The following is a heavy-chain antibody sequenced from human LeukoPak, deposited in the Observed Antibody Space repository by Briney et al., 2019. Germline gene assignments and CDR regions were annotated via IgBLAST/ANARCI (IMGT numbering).Heavy chain of an antibody. CDR2: ISSNGGST. V-gene: IGHV3-64*04. J-gene: IGHJ3*01. CDR1: GFTFSSYA. D-gene: IGHD1-14*01. Sequence: PGGSLRLSCSASGFTFSSYAMHWVRQAPGKGLEYVSAISSNGGSTYYADSVKGRFTISRDNSKNTLYLQMNSLRAEDTAVYYCAREVSYAFNFWGQGTMVTVSS. CDR3: AREVSYAFNF.